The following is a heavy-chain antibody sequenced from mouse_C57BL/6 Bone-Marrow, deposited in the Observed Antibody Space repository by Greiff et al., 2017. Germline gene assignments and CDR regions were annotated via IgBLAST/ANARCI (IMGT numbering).Heavy chain of an antibody. V-gene: IGHV14-4*01. J-gene: IGHJ3*01. D-gene: IGHD1-1*01. CDR1: GFNIKDDY. CDR2: IDPENGDT. CDR3: TTYLYYYGSSSFAY. Sequence: DVHLVESGAELVRPGASVKLSCTASGFNIKDDYMHWVKQRPEQGLEWIGWIDPENGDTEYASKFQGKATITADTSSNTAYLQLSSLTSEDTAVYYCTTYLYYYGSSSFAYWGQGTLVTVSA.